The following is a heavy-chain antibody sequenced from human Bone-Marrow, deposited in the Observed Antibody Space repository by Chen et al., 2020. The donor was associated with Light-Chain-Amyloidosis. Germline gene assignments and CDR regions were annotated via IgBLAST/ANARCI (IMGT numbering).Heavy chain of an antibody. Sequence: EVQLVESGGGSVQPGGSLRLSCAASGFTFSDYWMHWVRQAPGKGLVWVSHIHGDASGVSYADSVKGRFTISRDNARNTLYLQMNSLRAEDTAVYFCVRDPNEPFTGLYKGWFDSWGRGTQVAVSS. CDR2: IHGDASGV. J-gene: IGHJ5*01. V-gene: IGHV3-74*01. CDR1: GFTFSDYW. D-gene: IGHD1-1*01. CDR3: VRDPNEPFTGLYKGWFDS.